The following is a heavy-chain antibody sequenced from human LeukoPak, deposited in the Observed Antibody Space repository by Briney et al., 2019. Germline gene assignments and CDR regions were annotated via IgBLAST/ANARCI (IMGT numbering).Heavy chain of an antibody. CDR1: GGSISSYY. Sequence: SETLSLTCTVSGGSISSYYWSWIRQPPGKGLEWIGYIYYSGSTNYNPSLKSRVTISVDTSKNQFSLKLSSVTAADTAVYYCARVSSSRGPFDYWGQGTLVTVSS. CDR3: ARVSSSRGPFDY. V-gene: IGHV4-59*01. D-gene: IGHD6-6*01. CDR2: IYYSGST. J-gene: IGHJ4*02.